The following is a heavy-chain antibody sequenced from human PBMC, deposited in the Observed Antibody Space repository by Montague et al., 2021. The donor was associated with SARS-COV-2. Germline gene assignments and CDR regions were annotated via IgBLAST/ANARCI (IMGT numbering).Heavy chain of an antibody. CDR3: ARVAKLAAAGLWWFDP. D-gene: IGHD6-13*01. V-gene: IGHV3-11*01. CDR2: ISSSGSTI. J-gene: IGHJ5*02. Sequence: SLRLSCAASGFTFSDYYMSWIRQAPGKGLGWISYISSSGSTIYYADSVKGRFTISRDNAKNSLYLQMNSLRAEDTAVYYCARVAKLAAAGLWWFDPWGQGTLVTVSS. CDR1: GFTFSDYY.